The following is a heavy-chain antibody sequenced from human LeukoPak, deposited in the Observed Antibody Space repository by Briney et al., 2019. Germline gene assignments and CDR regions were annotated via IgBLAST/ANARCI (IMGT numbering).Heavy chain of an antibody. J-gene: IGHJ4*02. Sequence: GASVKVCCKAAGCTFSRYAISWVREAPGQGGEWRGGIIPIFGTANYAQTCHGRVTITADESTSTAYMELSSLRSEDTAVYYCARSLRGGEYYDILTGYPDMAFDYWGQGTLVTVSS. V-gene: IGHV1-69*13. D-gene: IGHD3-9*01. CDR2: IIPIFGTA. CDR1: GCTFSRYA. CDR3: ARSLRGGEYYDILTGYPDMAFDY.